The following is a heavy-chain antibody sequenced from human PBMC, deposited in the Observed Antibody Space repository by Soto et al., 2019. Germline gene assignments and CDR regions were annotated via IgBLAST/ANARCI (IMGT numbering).Heavy chain of an antibody. Sequence: SETLSLTCTVSGGSVSSGSYYWSWIRQPPGKGLEWIGYIYYSGSTNYNPSLKSRVTISEDTSKNQFSLKLSSVTAADTAVYYCARASPEGVVVVPAPLSIWFDPWGQGTLVTVSS. J-gene: IGHJ5*02. V-gene: IGHV4-61*01. D-gene: IGHD2-2*01. CDR2: IYYSGST. CDR3: ARASPEGVVVVPAPLSIWFDP. CDR1: GGSVSSGSYY.